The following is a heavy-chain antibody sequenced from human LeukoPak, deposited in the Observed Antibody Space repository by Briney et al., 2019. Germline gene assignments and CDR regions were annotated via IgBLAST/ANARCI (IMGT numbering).Heavy chain of an antibody. CDR2: INPSGGST. CDR3: AREGNYYDSSGYYDGSWFDP. J-gene: IGHJ5*02. D-gene: IGHD3-22*01. CDR1: GYTFTSYY. V-gene: IGHV1-46*01. Sequence: ASVKVSCKASGYTFTSYYMHWVRQAPGQGLEWMGIINPSGGSTSYAQKFQGRVTMTRDTSTSTVYMELSSLRSEDTAVYYCAREGNYYDSSGYYDGSWFDPWGQGTLVPSPQ.